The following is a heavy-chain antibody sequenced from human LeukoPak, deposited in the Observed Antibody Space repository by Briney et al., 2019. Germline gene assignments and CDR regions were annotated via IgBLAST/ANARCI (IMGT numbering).Heavy chain of an antibody. D-gene: IGHD1-26*01. J-gene: IGHJ3*02. CDR1: GYTFTSYG. CDR2: ISAYNGNT. V-gene: IGHV1-18*04. Sequence: ASVKVSCKASGYTFTSYGITWVRQAPGQGLEWVGWISAYNGNTNYEQKLQGRVTVTRDTSTSTVYMELRSLRSDDTAVYYCARGIDSASPPLGTFEIWGQGTMVTVSS. CDR3: ARGIDSASPPLGTFEI.